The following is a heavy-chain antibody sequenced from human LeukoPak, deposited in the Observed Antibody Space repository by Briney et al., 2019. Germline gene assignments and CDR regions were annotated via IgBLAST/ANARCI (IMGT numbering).Heavy chain of an antibody. CDR2: IYYSGST. D-gene: IGHD3-10*01. CDR3: ARDLGDDAFDI. Sequence: SETLSLTCTASGGSISSYYWSWIRQPPGKGLEWIGYIYYSGSTNYNPSLKSRVTIPVDTSKNQFSLKLSSVTAADTAVYYCARDLGDDAFDIWGQGTMVTVSS. J-gene: IGHJ3*02. CDR1: GGSISSYY. V-gene: IGHV4-59*01.